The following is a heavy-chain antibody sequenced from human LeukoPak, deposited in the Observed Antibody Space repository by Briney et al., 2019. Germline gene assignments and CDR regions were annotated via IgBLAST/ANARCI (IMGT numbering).Heavy chain of an antibody. V-gene: IGHV7-4-1*02. D-gene: IGHD5-18*01. Sequence: ASVKVSCKASGYTFSTYAMNWVRQAPGQGLEWMGWINTNTGKPTYAQDFTGRFVFSLDTSVSTAYLQISSLKAEDTAVYYCARGYSYGYGLWYSDLWGRGTLVTVSS. CDR3: ARGYSYGYGLWYSDL. CDR1: GYTFSTYA. J-gene: IGHJ2*01. CDR2: INTNTGKP.